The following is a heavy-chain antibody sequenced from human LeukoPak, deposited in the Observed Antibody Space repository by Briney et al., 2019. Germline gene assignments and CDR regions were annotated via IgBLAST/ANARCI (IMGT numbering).Heavy chain of an antibody. CDR3: AKALPAEVPAAYYFDY. CDR1: GFTFSSYA. J-gene: IGHJ4*02. D-gene: IGHD2-2*01. V-gene: IGHV3-23*01. CDR2: ISGSGGST. Sequence: GGSLRLSCTASGFTFSSYAMSWVRQAPGKGLEWVSAISGSGGSTYYADSVKGRFTISRDNSKNTLYLQMNSLRAEDTAVYYCAKALPAEVPAAYYFDYWGQGTLVTVSS.